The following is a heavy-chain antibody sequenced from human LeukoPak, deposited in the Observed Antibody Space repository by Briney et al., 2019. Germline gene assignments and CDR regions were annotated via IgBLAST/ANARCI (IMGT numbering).Heavy chain of an antibody. D-gene: IGHD5-18*01. V-gene: IGHV3-48*02. CDR1: GFTFSSYS. CDR2: ISTSTSTV. Sequence: GGSLRLSCAASGFTFSSYSMNWVRQAPGKGLEWVSYISTSTSTVYYAHSVKGRFTISRDNAKKSLYLQMNSLRDEDTAVYYCARVDPAMGDFDYWGQGTLVSVSS. CDR3: ARVDPAMGDFDY. J-gene: IGHJ4*02.